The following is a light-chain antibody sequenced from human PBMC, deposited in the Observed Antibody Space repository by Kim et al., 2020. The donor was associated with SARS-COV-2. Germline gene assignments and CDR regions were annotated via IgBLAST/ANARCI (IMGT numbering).Light chain of an antibody. CDR1: QSVNSRF. Sequence: GTLSLSPGESATLSCRASQSVNSRFLAWYQQKPGQAPRLLIYGASSRATGIPDRFSGSGSGTDFTLTISRLEPEDFAVYYCQVWTFGQGTKVDIK. V-gene: IGKV3-20*01. J-gene: IGKJ1*01. CDR3: QVWT. CDR2: GAS.